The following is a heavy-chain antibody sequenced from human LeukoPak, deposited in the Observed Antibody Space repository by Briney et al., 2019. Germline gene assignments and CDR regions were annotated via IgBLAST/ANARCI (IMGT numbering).Heavy chain of an antibody. V-gene: IGHV4-39*07. Sequence: SETLSLTCSVSGDTVSRSPYYWGWVRQHPGKGLEWIGSIYRTGASNYNPSLKSRVTISVDTSKNQFSLKLSSVTAADTAVYYCARNKREYNWFDPWGQGTLVTVSS. CDR2: IYRTGAS. CDR3: ARNKREYNWFDP. D-gene: IGHD1-1*01. CDR1: GDTVSRSPYY. J-gene: IGHJ5*02.